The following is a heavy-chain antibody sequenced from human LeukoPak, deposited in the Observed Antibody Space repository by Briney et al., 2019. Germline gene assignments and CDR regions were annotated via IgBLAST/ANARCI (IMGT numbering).Heavy chain of an antibody. CDR1: GFTFRTYG. J-gene: IGHJ6*02. CDR2: ISYDGSNK. V-gene: IGHV3-30*18. CDR3: AKRGYSGYDWDDYYYGMDV. D-gene: IGHD5-12*01. Sequence: GGSLRHSCAASGFTFRTYGMHWVRQAPGKGLEWVSVISYDGSNKYYADSVKGRFTISRDNSKNTLYLQMNSLRGEDTAVYYCAKRGYSGYDWDDYYYGMDVWGQGTTVTVSS.